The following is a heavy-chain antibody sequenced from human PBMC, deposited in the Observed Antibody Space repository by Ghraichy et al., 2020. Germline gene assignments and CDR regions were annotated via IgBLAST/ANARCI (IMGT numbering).Heavy chain of an antibody. Sequence: TLSLTCAVYGGSFSGFYWTWIRLSPGKGLEWIGQINHNGDTDYNPSLKSRVTISLDKSNYQFSLNLRSVTAADTAVYYCATVGGGLATATAWATVFYFDYWGQGTQVTVSS. CDR3: ATVGGGLATATAWATVFYFDY. CDR2: INHNGDT. D-gene: IGHD6-13*01. CDR1: GGSFSGFY. J-gene: IGHJ4*02. V-gene: IGHV4-34*01.